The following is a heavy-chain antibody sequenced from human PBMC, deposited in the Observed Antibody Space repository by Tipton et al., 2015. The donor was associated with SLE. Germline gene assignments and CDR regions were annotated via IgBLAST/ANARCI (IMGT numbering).Heavy chain of an antibody. V-gene: IGHV3-9*01. CDR1: GFTFDDYA. CDR2: ISWNSGSI. D-gene: IGHD1-14*01. Sequence: SLRLSCAASGFTFDDYAMHWVRQAPGKGLEWVSGISWNSGSIGYADSVKGRFTISRDNAKNSLYLQMNSLRAEDTALYYCARGAGAFDIWGQGTMVTVSS. CDR3: ARGAGAFDI. J-gene: IGHJ3*02.